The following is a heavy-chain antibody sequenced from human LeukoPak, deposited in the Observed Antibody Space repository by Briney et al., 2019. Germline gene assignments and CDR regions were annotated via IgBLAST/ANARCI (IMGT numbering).Heavy chain of an antibody. V-gene: IGHV4-4*02. Sequence: EPLSLTCAVSVGSFSISNWWSWVRQPPGKGLDWIGESYHSGSTNYNPSLKRGVTISVDKYKNKFSLKLKSDTAAAAAVYYCERANIVVELNAFDNWGQGTMVTVSS. J-gene: IGHJ3*02. CDR3: ERANIVVELNAFDN. CDR2: SYHSGST. D-gene: IGHD2-21*01. CDR1: VGSFSISNW.